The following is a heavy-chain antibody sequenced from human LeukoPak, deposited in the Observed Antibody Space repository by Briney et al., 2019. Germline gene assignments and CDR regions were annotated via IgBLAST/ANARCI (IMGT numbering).Heavy chain of an antibody. CDR2: VRPDGSEI. V-gene: IGHV3-7*01. J-gene: IGHJ4*02. CDR1: GFTFSNYW. CDR3: ATTTRSRSWDY. D-gene: IGHD2-2*01. Sequence: GGSLRLSCAAYGFTFSNYWMSWVRQAPGKGLEWVANVRPDGSEIQCVDSMKGRFTVSRHNSENSLYLRMSSLRAEYTAVYYCATTTRSRSWDYWGQGTMVTVSS.